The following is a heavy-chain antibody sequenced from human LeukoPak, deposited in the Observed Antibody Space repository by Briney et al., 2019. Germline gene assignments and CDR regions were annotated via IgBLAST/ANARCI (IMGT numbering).Heavy chain of an antibody. CDR3: AHGSRKYNSNYGYYYCDLDV. CDR2: IYWNDDK. J-gene: IGHJ6*02. V-gene: IGHV2-5*08. Sequence: KSGPTLVNPTQTLTLTCTFSGFSLSTRGMCVSWIRQPPGRALEWLALIYWNDDKRYSPALENRVTITKDTSRNKVVLTMTNMDPVDTATYYCAHGSRKYNSNYGYYYCDLDVWGLGTTVTVSS. D-gene: IGHD1-7*01. CDR1: GFSLSTRGMC.